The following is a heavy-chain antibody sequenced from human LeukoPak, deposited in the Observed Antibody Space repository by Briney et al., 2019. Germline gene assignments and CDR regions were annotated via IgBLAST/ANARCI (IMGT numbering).Heavy chain of an antibody. CDR2: ISTSGST. V-gene: IGHV4-4*07. CDR3: ARVSWFPGTSYYYMDV. CDR1: GGSISSYC. Sequence: SETLSLTCTVSGGSISSYCWSWIRQPAGKGLESIGHISTSGSTNYNPSLKSRVTMSVDTSKKQFSLRLSSVTAADTAVYYCARVSWFPGTSYYYMDVWGKGTTVTVSS. J-gene: IGHJ6*03. D-gene: IGHD1-1*01.